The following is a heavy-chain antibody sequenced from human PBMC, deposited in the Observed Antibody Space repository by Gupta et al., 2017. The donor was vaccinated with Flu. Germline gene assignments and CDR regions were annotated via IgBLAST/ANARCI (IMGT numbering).Heavy chain of an antibody. V-gene: IGHV3-9*01. D-gene: IGHD6-19*01. CDR3: AKMPTSSGWYNYFDY. CDR2: ISWNSGSI. J-gene: IGHJ4*02. Sequence: EVQLVESGGGLVQPGRSLRLSCAASGFTFDDYAIHWVRQAPGKGLEWVSGISWNSGSIGYADSVKGRFTISRDNAKNSLYLQMNSLRAEDTALYYCAKMPTSSGWYNYFDYWGQGTLVTVSS. CDR1: GFTFDDYA.